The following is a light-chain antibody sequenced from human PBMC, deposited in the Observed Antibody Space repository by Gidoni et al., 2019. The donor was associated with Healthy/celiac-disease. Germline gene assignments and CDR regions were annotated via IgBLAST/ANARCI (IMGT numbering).Light chain of an antibody. CDR3: QQYYSFPWT. V-gene: IGKV1D-8*01. CDR2: AAS. Sequence: VIWMTQSPSLLSASTGDRVTISCRMRQSISSYLAWYQQKPGKAPELLIYAASTLQSGVPSRFSGSGSGKDFTLTISCLQSEDFATYYCQQYYSFPWTFGQGTKVEIK. J-gene: IGKJ1*01. CDR1: QSISSY.